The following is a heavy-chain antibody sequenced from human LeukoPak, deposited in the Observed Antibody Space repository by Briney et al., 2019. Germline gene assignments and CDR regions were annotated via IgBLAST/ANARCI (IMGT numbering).Heavy chain of an antibody. Sequence: SESLSLTCSVSGGSISSYYWSWIRQPAGKGLEWIGRIYASGGTDYNPSLKSRVTMSVDTSKNQFSLKLWCVTAADTAVYYCARESKSYDGSGYYHDSWGQGTLVTVSS. CDR3: ARESKSYDGSGYYHDS. CDR2: IYASGGT. V-gene: IGHV4-4*07. J-gene: IGHJ4*02. CDR1: GGSISSYY. D-gene: IGHD3-22*01.